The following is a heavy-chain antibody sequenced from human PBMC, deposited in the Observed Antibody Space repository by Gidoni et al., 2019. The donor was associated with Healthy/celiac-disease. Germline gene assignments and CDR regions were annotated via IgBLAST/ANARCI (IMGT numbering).Heavy chain of an antibody. V-gene: IGHV3-15*01. Sequence: EVQLVESGGGLVKPGGSLRLSCAASGFTFSNAWMSWVRQAPGKGLEWVGRIKSKTDGGTTDYAAPVKGRFTISRDDSKNTLYLQMNSLKTEDTAVYYCTTGQNPRGIAAAGLDYWGQGTLVTVSS. CDR3: TTGQNPRGIAAAGLDY. D-gene: IGHD6-13*01. CDR2: IKSKTDGGTT. CDR1: GFTFSNAW. J-gene: IGHJ4*02.